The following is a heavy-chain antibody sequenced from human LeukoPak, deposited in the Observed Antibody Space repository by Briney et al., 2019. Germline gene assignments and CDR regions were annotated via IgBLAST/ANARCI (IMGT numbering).Heavy chain of an antibody. J-gene: IGHJ4*02. V-gene: IGHV1-24*01. CDR2: FNREDDEP. CDR1: GYTLTDFS. CDR3: ATPDSYYDNSGRPLIPD. Sequence: ASVKVSCNISGYTLTDFSMHWVRQAPGKGLEWMGGFNREDDEPIYAPHFRGRVTVTEDTSTDTAYTELSSLRSEDTAVYYCATPDSYYDNSGRPLIPDWGQGTLVTVSS. D-gene: IGHD3-22*01.